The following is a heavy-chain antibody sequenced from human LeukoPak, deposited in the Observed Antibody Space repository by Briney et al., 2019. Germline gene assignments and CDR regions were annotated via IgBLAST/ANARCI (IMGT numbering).Heavy chain of an antibody. CDR3: AREKFDS. J-gene: IGHJ5*01. V-gene: IGHV3-30*14. Sequence: PGGSLRLSCAASGFAFSNFAMHWVRQAPGKGLEWVAVVSYEGTIKYYSDSAKGRLTISRDNSNSLISLQMDNLTTEDTAVYYCAREKFDSWGQGTLVIVSP. CDR2: VSYEGTIK. CDR1: GFAFSNFA.